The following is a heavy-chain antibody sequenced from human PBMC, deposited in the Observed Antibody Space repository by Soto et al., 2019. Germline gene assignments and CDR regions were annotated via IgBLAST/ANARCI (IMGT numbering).Heavy chain of an antibody. CDR2: TSAYMVT. D-gene: IGHD6-19*01. CDR3: ARDSSGRAIFDS. V-gene: IGHV1-18*01. CDR1: GYTFTSYG. J-gene: IGHJ4*02. Sequence: QVQLVQSGGEVKKPGASVKVSRRASGYTFTSYGISWVRQAPGQGLEWLGWTSAYMVTNYAQKFQGRITMTTDTSTSTAYMELRSLRFDDTAVYYCARDSSGRAIFDSWGQGTLVTVSS.